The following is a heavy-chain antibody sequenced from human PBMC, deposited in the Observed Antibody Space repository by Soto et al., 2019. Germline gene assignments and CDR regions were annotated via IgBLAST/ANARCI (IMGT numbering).Heavy chain of an antibody. CDR1: GYTFTSYD. D-gene: IGHD1-26*01. Sequence: ASVKVSCKASGYTFTSYDINWVRQATGQGLEYLGWMNPNSGNTGYVQKFQGRVTITADESTSTAYMELSSLRSEDTAVYYCASHSGSSPEGRYYYGMDVWGQGTTVTVSS. CDR2: MNPNSGNT. J-gene: IGHJ6*02. CDR3: ASHSGSSPEGRYYYGMDV. V-gene: IGHV1-8*01.